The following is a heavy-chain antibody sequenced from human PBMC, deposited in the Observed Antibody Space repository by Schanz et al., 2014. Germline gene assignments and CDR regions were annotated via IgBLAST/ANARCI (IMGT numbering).Heavy chain of an antibody. J-gene: IGHJ4*02. CDR3: ARTGYDPSLTH. V-gene: IGHV1-69*02. Sequence: QVQLVQSGAAVKKPGSSVKVSCKASGDTFRSYTINWVRHAPGQGLEWMGRIIPITGITNYAQKFQGRVTITADKSTSTTYLEVNSLRSEDTAVYYCARTGYDPSLTHWGQGTLVTVSS. CDR2: IIPITGIT. CDR1: GDTFRSYT. D-gene: IGHD5-12*01.